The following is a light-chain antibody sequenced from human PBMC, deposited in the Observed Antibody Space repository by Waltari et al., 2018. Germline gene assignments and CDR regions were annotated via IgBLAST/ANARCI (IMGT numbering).Light chain of an antibody. V-gene: IGLV1-44*01. CDR1: SSNIGSRT. CDR2: NDD. CDR3: AAWDDRLNGVV. J-gene: IGLJ3*02. Sequence: QSVLTQPPSASGTPGQRVTIPCSGSSSNIGSRTVNRYQPLPGTAPKLLIYNDDERPSGVPDRFSGSKSDTSASLGISGLQSEDEADYYCAAWDDRLNGVVFGGGTKLTVL.